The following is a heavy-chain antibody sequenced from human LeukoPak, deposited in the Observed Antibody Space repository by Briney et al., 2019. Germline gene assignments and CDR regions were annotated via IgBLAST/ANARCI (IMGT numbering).Heavy chain of an antibody. CDR2: IIPTSGGT. D-gene: IGHD2-2*01. CDR3: AEEIQEYQLRHNWFDP. CDR1: GYTFTDYY. J-gene: IGHJ5*02. Sequence: ASVKVSCKASGYTFTDYYIHWVRQAPGQGLEWMGWIIPTSGGTNYAQRFQGRVTMTRDTSNSTVYMELSRLRSDDTAVYYCAEEIQEYQLRHNWFDPWGQGTLVTVSS. V-gene: IGHV1-2*02.